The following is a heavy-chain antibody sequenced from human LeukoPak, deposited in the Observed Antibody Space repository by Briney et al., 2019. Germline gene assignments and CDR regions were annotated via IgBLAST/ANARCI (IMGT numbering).Heavy chain of an antibody. CDR1: GGTFSSYT. J-gene: IGHJ4*02. CDR3: AREDVPYYFDY. Sequence: ASVKVSCKASGGTFSSYTISWVRQAPGQGLEWMGIINPSGGSTSYAQKFQGRVTMTRDTSTSTVYMELSSLRSEDTAVYYCAREDVPYYFDYWGQGTLVTVSS. V-gene: IGHV1-46*01. CDR2: INPSGGST.